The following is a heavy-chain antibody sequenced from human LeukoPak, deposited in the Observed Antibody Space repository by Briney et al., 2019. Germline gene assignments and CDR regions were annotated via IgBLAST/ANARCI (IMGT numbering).Heavy chain of an antibody. CDR3: AREILGSGSYPDF. Sequence: GGSLRLSCAASGFAFNTYAMHWVRQAPGQGLEWVALIWHDGSHKFYSNSVRGQFTVSRDNSKNTVSLQMNNLRPEDTAVYYCAREILGSGSYPDFWGQGTLVTVSS. CDR1: GFAFNTYA. J-gene: IGHJ4*02. D-gene: IGHD3-10*01. V-gene: IGHV3-33*01. CDR2: IWHDGSHK.